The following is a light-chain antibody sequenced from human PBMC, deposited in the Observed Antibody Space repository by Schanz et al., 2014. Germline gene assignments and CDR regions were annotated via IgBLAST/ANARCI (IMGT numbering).Light chain of an antibody. Sequence: DIQMTQSPSSLSASLGDRVTITCRASQGISSYLAWYQQKPGKAPKLLIYAASTLQSGVPSRFSGSGSGTEFTLTISSLQPDDFATYYCQQHNTYSQTFGQGTKVEIK. J-gene: IGKJ1*01. CDR1: QGISSY. CDR2: AAS. V-gene: IGKV1-9*01. CDR3: QQHNTYSQT.